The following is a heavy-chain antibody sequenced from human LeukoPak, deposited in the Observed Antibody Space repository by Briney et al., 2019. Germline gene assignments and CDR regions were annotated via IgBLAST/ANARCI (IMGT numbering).Heavy chain of an antibody. CDR2: IYYSGST. D-gene: IGHD6-13*01. CDR1: GGSISSYY. CDR3: ARRLEGSSRFDP. J-gene: IGHJ5*02. Sequence: SETLSLTCTVSGGSISSYYWSWIRQPPGKGLEWIGYIYYSGSTNYNPSLKSRVTISVDTSKNQFSLKLSSVTAADTAVYYCARRLEGSSRFDPWGQGTLVTVSS. V-gene: IGHV4-59*08.